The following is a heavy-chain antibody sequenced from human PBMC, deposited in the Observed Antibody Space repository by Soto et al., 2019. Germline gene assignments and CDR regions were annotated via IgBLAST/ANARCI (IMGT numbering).Heavy chain of an antibody. CDR2: IIPIFGTA. CDR1: GGTFSSYA. D-gene: IGHD6-19*01. V-gene: IGHV1-69*13. Sequence: SVQVSCKASGGTFSSYAISWVRQAPGQGLEWMGGIIPIFGTANYAQKFQGRVTITADESTSTAYMELSSLRSEDTAVYYCAREPSSGWYYNWFDPWGQGTLVTVSS. CDR3: AREPSSGWYYNWFDP. J-gene: IGHJ5*02.